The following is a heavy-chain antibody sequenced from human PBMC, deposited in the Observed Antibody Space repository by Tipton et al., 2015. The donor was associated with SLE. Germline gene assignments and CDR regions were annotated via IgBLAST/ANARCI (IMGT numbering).Heavy chain of an antibody. CDR2: IYYSGST. CDR1: GGSISSSSYY. J-gene: IGHJ4*02. V-gene: IGHV4-39*01. D-gene: IGHD4-17*01. CDR3: ARQGDDYCDYDY. Sequence: GLVKPSETLSLTCTVSGGSISSSSYYWGWIRQPPGKGLEWIGSIYYSGSTYYNPSLKSRVTISVDTSKNQFSLKLSSVTAADTAVYYCARQGDDYCDYDYWGQGTLVTVSS.